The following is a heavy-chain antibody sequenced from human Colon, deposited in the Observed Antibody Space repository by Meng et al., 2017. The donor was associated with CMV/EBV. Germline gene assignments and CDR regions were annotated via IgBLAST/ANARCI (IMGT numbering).Heavy chain of an antibody. D-gene: IGHD3-10*01. V-gene: IGHV7-4-1*02. J-gene: IGHJ4*02. Sequence: QVQLVQSGAEVREPGASVKVSCEVSGYNFANYAINWVRQAPGQGLEWMGWINTNTGSPTYAQGFTGRFVFSLDPSVNTAYLQISSLKAEDTAVYFCARDYYYGSGLDYWGQGTLVTVSS. CDR3: ARDYYYGSGLDY. CDR1: GYNFANYA. CDR2: INTNTGSP.